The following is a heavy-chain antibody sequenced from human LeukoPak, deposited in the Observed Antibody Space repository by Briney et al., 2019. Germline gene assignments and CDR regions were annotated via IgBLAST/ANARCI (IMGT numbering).Heavy chain of an antibody. CDR2: INDSGST. CDR3: ARQAKAVVQYIDFDF. V-gene: IGHV4-34*01. Sequence: PSETLSLTCAVYGGSFSGYYWSWIRQPPGKGLEWIGEINDSGSTNCNPSLKSRVTISVDTSENQFSLKLSSVTATDTAVYYCARQAKAVVQYIDFDFWRQGTLVTVSS. J-gene: IGHJ4*02. D-gene: IGHD6-19*01. CDR1: GGSFSGYY.